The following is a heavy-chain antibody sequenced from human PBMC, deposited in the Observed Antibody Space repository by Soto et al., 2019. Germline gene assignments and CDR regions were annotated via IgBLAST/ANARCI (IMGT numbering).Heavy chain of an antibody. Sequence: GASVKVSCKASGYTFTSYYMHWVRQAPGQGLEWIGIINPSGGSTSYAQKFQGRVTMTRDTSTSTVYMELSSLRSEDTAVYYFARSNTNWNNGVYYYYGMDVWGQGTTVTVSS. CDR3: ARSNTNWNNGVYYYYGMDV. CDR2: INPSGGST. CDR1: GYTFTSYY. V-gene: IGHV1-46*01. D-gene: IGHD1-1*01. J-gene: IGHJ6*02.